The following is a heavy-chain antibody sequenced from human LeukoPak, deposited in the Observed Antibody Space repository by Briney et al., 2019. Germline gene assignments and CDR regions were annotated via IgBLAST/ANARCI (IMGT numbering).Heavy chain of an antibody. CDR1: GYTFTSYD. D-gene: IGHD3-10*01. V-gene: IGHV1-8*01. CDR3: ARARGSGSYYAFDI. CDR2: MNPNSGNT. J-gene: IGHJ3*02. Sequence: ASVKVSCKASGYTFTSYDINWVRQATGQGLEWMGWMNPNSGNTGYAQKFQGRVTMTRNTSISTAYMELRSLRSDDTAVYYCARARGSGSYYAFDIWGQGTMVTVSS.